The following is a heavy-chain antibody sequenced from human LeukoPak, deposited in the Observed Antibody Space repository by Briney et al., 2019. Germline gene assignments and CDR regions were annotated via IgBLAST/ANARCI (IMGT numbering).Heavy chain of an antibody. J-gene: IGHJ4*02. CDR3: ARTGSSSTWLYYFDY. V-gene: IGHV1-46*01. Sequence: GASVKVSCKASGYTFTSYYVHWVRQAPGQGLEWMGIINPSGGSTSYAQKFQGRVTMTRDTSTTIVYMELSSLRSEDTAVYYCARTGSSSTWLYYFDYWGQGTLVTVSS. D-gene: IGHD6-13*01. CDR1: GYTFTSYY. CDR2: INPSGGST.